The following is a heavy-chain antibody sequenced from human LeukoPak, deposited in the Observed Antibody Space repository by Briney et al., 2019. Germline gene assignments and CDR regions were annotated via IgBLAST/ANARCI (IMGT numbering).Heavy chain of an antibody. V-gene: IGHV1-69*13. CDR1: GGTFSSYA. Sequence: PVKVSCKASGGTFSSYAISWVRQAPGQGLEWMGGIIPIFGTANYAQKFQGRVTITADESTSTAYMELSSLRSEDTAVYYCARRIAAAGTGPFFYWGQGTLVTVSS. J-gene: IGHJ4*02. CDR2: IIPIFGTA. CDR3: ARRIAAAGTGPFFY. D-gene: IGHD6-13*01.